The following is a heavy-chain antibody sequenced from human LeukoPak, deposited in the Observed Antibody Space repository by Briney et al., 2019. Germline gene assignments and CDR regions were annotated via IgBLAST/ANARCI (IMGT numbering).Heavy chain of an antibody. D-gene: IGHD3-22*01. CDR2: ISSSSSYT. J-gene: IGHJ4*02. CDR1: GFTFRTYS. V-gene: IGHV3-21*01. CDR3: SSGYYFDY. Sequence: GGSLRLSCAASGFTFRTYSMNWVRQAPGKGLEWVSSISSSSSYTYYADSVEGRFTISRDNAKNSLSLQMNSLRAEDTAVYYCSSGYYFDYWGQGTLVTVSS.